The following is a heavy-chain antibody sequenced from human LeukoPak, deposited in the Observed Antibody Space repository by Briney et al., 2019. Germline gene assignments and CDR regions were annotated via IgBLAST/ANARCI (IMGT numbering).Heavy chain of an antibody. V-gene: IGHV4-39*01. Sequence: SSETLSLTCTVSGGSISISSYYWGWIRQPPGKGLEWIGSIYYSGSTYYNPSLKSRVTIPVDTSKNQFSLKLSSVTAADTAVYYCARLRIVDTAMNYYYYYGMDVWGQGTTVTVSS. J-gene: IGHJ6*02. CDR2: IYYSGST. D-gene: IGHD5-18*01. CDR3: ARLRIVDTAMNYYYYYGMDV. CDR1: GGSISISSYY.